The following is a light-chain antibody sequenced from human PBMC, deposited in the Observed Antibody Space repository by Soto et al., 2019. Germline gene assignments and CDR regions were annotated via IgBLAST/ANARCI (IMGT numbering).Light chain of an antibody. V-gene: IGKV3-11*01. J-gene: IGKJ1*01. CDR2: DAS. CDR3: QQRSNWPWT. Sequence: EFVMTQSAATLSVSPVERATLSSRASQSVSSNLAWYQQKLGQAPRLLIYDASTRATGIPARFSGSGSGTEFTLTISSLEPEDFAVYYCQQRSNWPWTFGQGTKVDIK. CDR1: QSVSSN.